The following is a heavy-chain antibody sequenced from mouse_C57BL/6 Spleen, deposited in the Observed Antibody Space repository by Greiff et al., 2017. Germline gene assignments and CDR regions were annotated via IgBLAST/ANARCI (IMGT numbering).Heavy chain of an antibody. CDR1: GYTFTDYY. J-gene: IGHJ3*01. CDR2: INPNNGGT. Sequence: EVQLQQSGPELVKPGASVKISCKASGYTFTDYYMNWVKQSHGKSLEWIGDINPNNGGTSYNQKFKGKATLTVDKSSSTAYMELRSLTSEDSAVYDCARSKLGYYDYSWFAYWGQGTLVTVSA. CDR3: ARSKLGYYDYSWFAY. V-gene: IGHV1-26*01. D-gene: IGHD2-4*01.